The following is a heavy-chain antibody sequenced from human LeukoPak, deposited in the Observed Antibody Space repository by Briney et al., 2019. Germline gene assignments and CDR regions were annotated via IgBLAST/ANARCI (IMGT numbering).Heavy chain of an antibody. Sequence: PGGSLRLSCAASGFTFSSYAMSWVRQAPGKGLEWVSVISGSGGGTYYADFVKGRFTISRDNSKNTLYLQMNSLRAEDTAVYYCAKDLYDSSGYDYWGQGTPVTVSS. V-gene: IGHV3-23*01. D-gene: IGHD3-22*01. CDR3: AKDLYDSSGYDY. CDR1: GFTFSSYA. J-gene: IGHJ4*02. CDR2: ISGSGGGT.